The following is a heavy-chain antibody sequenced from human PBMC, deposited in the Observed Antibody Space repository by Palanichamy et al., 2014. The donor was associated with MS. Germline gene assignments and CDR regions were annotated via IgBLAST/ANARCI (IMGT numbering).Heavy chain of an antibody. D-gene: IGHD3-3*01. CDR1: GFTFATHA. J-gene: IGHJ4*02. Sequence: QVQLVEVWGRRGPAWKSLRLSCTASGFTFATHAMHWVRQAPGKGLEWVSFVSYDGNVKYHADSVKGRFTISRDNSKNTVYLQMNSLRAEDTAVYYCGRDKSEKFCIDCWGQGTLVTVSS. CDR2: VSYDGNVK. CDR3: GRDKSEKFCIDC. V-gene: IGHV3-30*04.